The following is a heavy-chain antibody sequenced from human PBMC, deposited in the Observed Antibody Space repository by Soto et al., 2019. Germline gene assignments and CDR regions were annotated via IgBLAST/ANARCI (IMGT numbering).Heavy chain of an antibody. CDR1: GFAFSSYA. J-gene: IGHJ6*02. CDR3: QGDIVVVPAANFYYGMDV. V-gene: IGHV3-23*01. D-gene: IGHD2-2*01. Sequence: GVSLRLSSAASGFAFSSYALSWVLQAQGTVLEWVSAISGSGGSTYYADSVKGLFTLSRDNSKHTLYLQMNSLRAEDTAVSYYQGDIVVVPAANFYYGMDVWGQGTTVTVSS. CDR2: ISGSGGST.